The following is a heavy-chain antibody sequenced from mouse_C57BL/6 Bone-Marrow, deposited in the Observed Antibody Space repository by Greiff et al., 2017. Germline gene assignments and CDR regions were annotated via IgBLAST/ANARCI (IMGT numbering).Heavy chain of an antibody. Sequence: VQLQQSGPGLVQPSQSLSITCTVSGFSLTSYGVHWVRQSPGKGLEWLGVIWIGGSTDYNAAFISRLSISKNNSKSQVFFKMNSLQADDTAIYYCARKGDYYGSSPLFDVWGTGTTVTVSS. V-gene: IGHV2-2*01. CDR2: IWIGGST. J-gene: IGHJ1*03. CDR3: ARKGDYYGSSPLFDV. D-gene: IGHD1-1*01. CDR1: GFSLTSYG.